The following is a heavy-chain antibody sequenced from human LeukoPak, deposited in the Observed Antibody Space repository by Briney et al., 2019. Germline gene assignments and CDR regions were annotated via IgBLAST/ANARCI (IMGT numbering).Heavy chain of an antibody. J-gene: IGHJ1*01. CDR2: INHSGST. CDR1: GWLFSGYY. CDR3: ARGSGRIAVAGTKYFQH. D-gene: IGHD6-19*01. V-gene: IGHV4-34*01. Sequence: PSETLSLTCAVYGWLFSGYYWSWIRQPPGKGLEWIGEINHSGSTNYNPSLKSRVTISVDTSKNQFSLKLSSVTAADTAVYYCARGSGRIAVAGTKYFQHWGQGTLVTVSS.